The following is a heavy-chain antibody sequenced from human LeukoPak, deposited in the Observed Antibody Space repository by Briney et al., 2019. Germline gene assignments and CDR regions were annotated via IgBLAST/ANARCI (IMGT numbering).Heavy chain of an antibody. CDR2: IYYGGST. D-gene: IGHD6-6*01. V-gene: IGHV4-59*12. Sequence: SETLSLTCTVSGGSISSYYWSWIRQPPGKGLQWIGYIYYGGSTNYNPSLKSRVTISEDTSKNQFSLKLSSVTAADTAVYYCARDGPYSSSGHFDYWGQGTLVTVSS. CDR3: ARDGPYSSSGHFDY. J-gene: IGHJ4*02. CDR1: GGSISSYY.